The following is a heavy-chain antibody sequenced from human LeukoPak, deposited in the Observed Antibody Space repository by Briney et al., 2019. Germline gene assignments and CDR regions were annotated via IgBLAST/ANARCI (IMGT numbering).Heavy chain of an antibody. CDR2: ISGSGGST. V-gene: IGHV3-23*01. J-gene: IGHJ4*02. D-gene: IGHD6-13*01. CDR3: AREIAAAAHY. Sequence: GGSLSLSCAASGFTFRSYAMSWFRQPPGKGLEWVSAISGSGGSTYYADSVKGRFTISRDNSKNTLYLQMNSLRAEDTAVYYCAREIAAAAHYWGQGTLVTVSS. CDR1: GFTFRSYA.